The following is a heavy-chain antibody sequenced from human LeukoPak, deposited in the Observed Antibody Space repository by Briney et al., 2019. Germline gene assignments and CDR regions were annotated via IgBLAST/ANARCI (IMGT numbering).Heavy chain of an antibody. CDR2: ISSRGSTI. Sequence: AGGSLRLSCAASGFTFSDYYMSWVRQAPGKGLEWVSYISSRGSTIYYADSVKGRFTISRDNAKNSLYLQTNSLRAEDTAVYYCARCRYGSGSYSQDWGQGTLVTVSS. CDR1: GFTFSDYY. CDR3: ARCRYGSGSYSQD. J-gene: IGHJ4*02. D-gene: IGHD3-10*01. V-gene: IGHV3-11*01.